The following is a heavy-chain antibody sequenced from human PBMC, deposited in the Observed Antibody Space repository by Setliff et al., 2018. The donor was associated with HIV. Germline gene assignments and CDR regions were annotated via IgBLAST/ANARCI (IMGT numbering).Heavy chain of an antibody. CDR1: GDSVSSASYY. CDR3: ASEAWTSYRSSSGHYYYYMDV. V-gene: IGHV4-61*01. J-gene: IGHJ6*03. CDR2: IYYSGTT. Sequence: SETLSLTCTVSGDSVSSASYYWSWIRQPPGKGLEWIGYIYYSGTTKYNPSLKSRVTISVDTSKNQFSLKLSSVTAADTAVYYCASEAWTSYRSSSGHYYYYMDVWGKGTTVTVS. D-gene: IGHD6-6*01.